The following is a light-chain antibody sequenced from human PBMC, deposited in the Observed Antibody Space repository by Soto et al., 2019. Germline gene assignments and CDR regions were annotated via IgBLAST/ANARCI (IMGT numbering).Light chain of an antibody. CDR1: SSDVGGYNY. CDR2: DVS. J-gene: IGLJ1*01. Sequence: QSALTQPVSVSGSPGQSITIFCTGTSSDVGGYNYVSWYQQHPGKAPKLMIYDVSNRPSGVSNRFSGSKSGNTASLTISGLQAEDEADYYCSSYTSSSFYVFGTGTKVTVL. CDR3: SSYTSSSFYV. V-gene: IGLV2-14*01.